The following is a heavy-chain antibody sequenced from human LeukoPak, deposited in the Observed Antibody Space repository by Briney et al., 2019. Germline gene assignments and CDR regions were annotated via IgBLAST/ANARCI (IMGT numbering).Heavy chain of an antibody. D-gene: IGHD6-19*01. CDR3: ARDPPHLGQWLVEEGFGY. CDR2: ISSSSSYI. CDR1: GFTFNTYA. V-gene: IGHV3-21*01. Sequence: GGSLRLSCAASGFTFNTYAMSWVRQAPGKGLEWVSSISSSSSYIYYADSVKGRFTISRDNAKNSLCLQMNSLRAEDTAVYYCARDPPHLGQWLVEEGFGYWGQGTLVTVSS. J-gene: IGHJ4*02.